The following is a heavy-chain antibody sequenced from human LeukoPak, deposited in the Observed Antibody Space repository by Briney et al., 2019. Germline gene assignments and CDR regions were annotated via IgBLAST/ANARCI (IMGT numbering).Heavy chain of an antibody. CDR2: IRHSGGNT. CDR1: GFTFSSYA. V-gene: IGHV3-23*01. D-gene: IGHD3-22*01. J-gene: IGHJ4*02. CDR3: AKDQEWLYYDSSGYYSY. Sequence: PGGSLRLSCAASGFTFSSYAMSWVRQAPGKGLEWVSDIRHSGGNTYYADSVKGRFTISRDNSKNTLYLQMNSLRAEDTAVYYCAKDQEWLYYDSSGYYSYWGQGTLVTVSS.